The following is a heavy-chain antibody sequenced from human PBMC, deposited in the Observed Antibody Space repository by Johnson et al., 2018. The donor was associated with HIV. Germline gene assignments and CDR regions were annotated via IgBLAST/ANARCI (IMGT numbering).Heavy chain of an antibody. D-gene: IGHD6-6*01. CDR2: ISIDGNSR. CDR3: ARSRGKQLADAFDI. Sequence: QVQLVESGGGLVQPGGSLRLSCAASGFTFDDYGMSWVRQAPGKGLEWVAVISIDGNSRYYADSVKGRFTISRDNSKNTLYLQMNSLRAEDTAVYYCARSRGKQLADAFDIWGQGTMVTVSS. J-gene: IGHJ3*02. CDR1: GFTFDDYG. V-gene: IGHV3-30*03.